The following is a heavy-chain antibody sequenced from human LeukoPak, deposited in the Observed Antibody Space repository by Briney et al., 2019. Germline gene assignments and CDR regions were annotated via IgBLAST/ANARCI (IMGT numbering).Heavy chain of an antibody. CDR3: ARRIAVAGTYYYYYYMDV. CDR2: IYPGDSDT. J-gene: IGHJ6*03. Sequence: GEPLNISCKGSGYSFTSYWIGWVRPMPAKGLEWMGIIYPGDSDTRYSPSFQGQVTISADKSISTAYLQWSSLKASDTAMYYCARRIAVAGTYYYYYYMDVWGKGTTVTVSS. CDR1: GYSFTSYW. D-gene: IGHD6-19*01. V-gene: IGHV5-51*01.